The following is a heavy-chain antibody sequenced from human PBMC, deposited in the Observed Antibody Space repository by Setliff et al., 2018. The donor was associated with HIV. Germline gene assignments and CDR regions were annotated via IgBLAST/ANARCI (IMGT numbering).Heavy chain of an antibody. D-gene: IGHD6-19*01. V-gene: IGHV4-34*01. CDR1: GFTVSSNY. J-gene: IGHJ4*02. CDR2: VTHSGRT. Sequence: KASETLRLSCAASGFTVSSNYMSWVRQPPGKGLEWIGEVTHSGRTNYNPSLESRVTTSVDTSKKQFSLRLTSVTAADTAVYYCARGVRDNSGWSSYYFDYWGQGTLVTVSS. CDR3: ARGVRDNSGWSSYYFDY.